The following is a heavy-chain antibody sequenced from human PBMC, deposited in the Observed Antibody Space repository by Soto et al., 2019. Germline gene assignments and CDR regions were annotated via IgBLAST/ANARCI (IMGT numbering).Heavy chain of an antibody. V-gene: IGHV1-69*02. D-gene: IGHD3-10*01. CDR1: GGDFNSYT. CDR3: AQMWFVELWHGMDV. Sequence: QLQLVQSGAEVKKPGSSVKVSCKASGGDFNSYTLSWVRQAPGQGPEWMGTIIPILDVSKNAQKFQGRVTITADKSTATVYMELRSLKSEDTAIYYCAQMWFVELWHGMDVWGQGTTVTVSS. CDR2: IIPILDVS. J-gene: IGHJ6*02.